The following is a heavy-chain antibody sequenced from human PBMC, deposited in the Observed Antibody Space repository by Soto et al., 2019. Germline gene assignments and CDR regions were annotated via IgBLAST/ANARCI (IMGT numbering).Heavy chain of an antibody. CDR1: SGSISSENW. D-gene: IGHD1-26*01. J-gene: IGHJ4*02. V-gene: IGHV4-4*02. CDR3: AKGGNYIFDY. Sequence: SETLSLTCSVSSGSISSENWWSWVRQPPGKGLEWIGEIYHNGSTNYNPSLKSRVTISMDKSKNQFSLMVTSLTAADTAPYYCAKGGNYIFDYWGQGTLVTVSS. CDR2: IYHNGST.